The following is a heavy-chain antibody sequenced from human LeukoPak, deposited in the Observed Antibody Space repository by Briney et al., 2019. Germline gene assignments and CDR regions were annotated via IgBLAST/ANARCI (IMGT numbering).Heavy chain of an antibody. CDR1: GFTFSSYA. J-gene: IGHJ6*02. V-gene: IGHV3-30-3*01. CDR3: ARDSSGMYGMDV. D-gene: IGHD3-10*01. CDR2: ISYDGSNK. Sequence: PGRSLRLSCAASGFTFSSYAMHWVRQAPGKGLEWVAVISYDGSNKYYADSVKGRFTISRDNSKNTLYLQMNSLRAEDTAVYYCARDSSGMYGMDVWGHGTTVTVSS.